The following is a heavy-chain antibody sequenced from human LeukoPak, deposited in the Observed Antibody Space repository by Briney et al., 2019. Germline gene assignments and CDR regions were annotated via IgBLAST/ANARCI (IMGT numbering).Heavy chain of an antibody. CDR3: ARLGVTLFGVFNWFDP. J-gene: IGHJ5*02. D-gene: IGHD3-3*01. CDR1: GYTFTTYW. Sequence: GESLKISCKGSGYTFTTYWIGWVRQMPGKGLEWMGIIYPSDSDTRYSPSFQGQVTISVDKSINTAYLQWSNLRASDTAIYYCARLGVTLFGVFNWFDPWGQGTLVIVSS. V-gene: IGHV5-51*01. CDR2: IYPSDSDT.